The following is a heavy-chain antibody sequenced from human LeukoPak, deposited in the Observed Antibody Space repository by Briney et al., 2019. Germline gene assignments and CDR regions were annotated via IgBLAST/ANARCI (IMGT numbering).Heavy chain of an antibody. Sequence: GGSLRLSCAASGFTVSSNYMSWVRQAPGKGLECISVIYSAGTTNYADSVKGRFTISRDISENTVYLQMNSLRAEDTAVYYCARTPNYYYGSGNYYNDWGQGTLVTVSS. CDR1: GFTVSSNY. CDR2: IYSAGTT. J-gene: IGHJ1*01. V-gene: IGHV3-53*01. D-gene: IGHD3-10*01. CDR3: ARTPNYYYGSGNYYND.